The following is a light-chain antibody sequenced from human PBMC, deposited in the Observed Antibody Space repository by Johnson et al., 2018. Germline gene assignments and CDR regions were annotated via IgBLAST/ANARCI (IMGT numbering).Light chain of an antibody. CDR1: SSNIGNNY. J-gene: IGLJ1*01. CDR2: ENN. Sequence: QSVLTQPPSVSAAPGQKVTISCSGSSSNIGNNYVSWYQQLPGTAPKLLIYENNKRPSGIPDRFSGSKSGTSATLGITGLQTGAEAVDYCGTWDSSLSAGNVFGTGTKVTVL. V-gene: IGLV1-51*02. CDR3: GTWDSSLSAGNV.